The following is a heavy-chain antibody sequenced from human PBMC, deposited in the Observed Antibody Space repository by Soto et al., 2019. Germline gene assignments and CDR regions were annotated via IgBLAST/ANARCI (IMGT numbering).Heavy chain of an antibody. V-gene: IGHV1-2*02. J-gene: IGHJ6*02. CDR2: INPNSGDT. CDR1: GYTFTGYY. Sequence: ASVKVSCKASGYTFTGYYVHWVRQAPGQGLEWMGWINPNSGDTYLAQRFQGRVTMNRDTSIGTAYMELRGLTSDDTAVYYCAPMGVWGQGTTVTVSS. CDR3: APMGV.